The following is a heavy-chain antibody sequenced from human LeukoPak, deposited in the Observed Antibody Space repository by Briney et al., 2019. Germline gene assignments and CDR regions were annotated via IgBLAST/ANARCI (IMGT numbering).Heavy chain of an antibody. J-gene: IGHJ4*02. CDR1: GFTFSSYA. Sequence: GGSLRLSWAASGFTFSSYAMSWVRQAPGKGLEWVSAISGSGGSTYYADSVKGRFTISRDNSKNTLYLQMNSLRAEDTAVYYCAKGRAGSYYFDYWGQGTLVTVSS. CDR3: AKGRAGSYYFDY. V-gene: IGHV3-23*01. CDR2: ISGSGGST. D-gene: IGHD1-26*01.